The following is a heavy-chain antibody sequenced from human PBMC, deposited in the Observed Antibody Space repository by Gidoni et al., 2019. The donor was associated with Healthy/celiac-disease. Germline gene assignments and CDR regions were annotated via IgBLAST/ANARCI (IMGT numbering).Heavy chain of an antibody. Sequence: EVQLLESGGGLVQPGGSLRLSCAASGFTFSSSAMSWVRQAPGQGLEWVSAISGSGGSTYYADSVKGRFTISRDNSKNTLYLQMNSLRAEDTAVYYCAKGRTRGPIAAAGRFDYWGQGTLVTVSS. V-gene: IGHV3-23*01. CDR1: GFTFSSSA. CDR3: AKGRTRGPIAAAGRFDY. CDR2: ISGSGGST. J-gene: IGHJ4*02. D-gene: IGHD6-13*01.